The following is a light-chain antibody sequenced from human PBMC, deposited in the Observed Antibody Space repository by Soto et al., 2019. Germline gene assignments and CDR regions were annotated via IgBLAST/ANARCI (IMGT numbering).Light chain of an antibody. CDR3: QQYYHWPRT. CDR1: QSVSSSY. Sequence: EIVLTQSPGTLSLSPGERATLSCRASQSVSSSYLAWYQQKPGQAPRLLISGASTRATGIPARFSGSGSGTDFNLTITSLQSEDFAVYYCQQYYHWPRTFGQGTKVDIK. J-gene: IGKJ1*01. CDR2: GAS. V-gene: IGKV3-15*01.